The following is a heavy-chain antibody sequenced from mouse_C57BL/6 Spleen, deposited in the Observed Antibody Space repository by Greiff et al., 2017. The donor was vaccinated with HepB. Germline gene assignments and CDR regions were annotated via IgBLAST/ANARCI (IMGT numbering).Heavy chain of an antibody. V-gene: IGHV1-74*01. CDR2: IHPSDSDT. D-gene: IGHD1-1*01. Sequence: QVQLKESGAELVKPGASVKVSCKASGYTFTSYWMHWVKQRPGQGLEWIGRIHPSDSDTNYNQKFKGKATLTVDKSSSTAYMQLSSLTSEDSSVYYCAPTTVVATYYAMGCWGQGTSVIVSS. J-gene: IGHJ4*01. CDR1: GYTFTSYW. CDR3: APTTVVATYYAMGC.